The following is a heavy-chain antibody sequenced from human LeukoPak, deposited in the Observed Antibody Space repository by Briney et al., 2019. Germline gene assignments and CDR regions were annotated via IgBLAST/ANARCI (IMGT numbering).Heavy chain of an antibody. CDR3: AISSGYYSPLHFDY. Sequence: PSETLSLTCAVSGYSISSGYYWGWIRQPPGKGLEWIGSIYHSGSTYYNPSLKSRVTISVDTSKNQFSLKLSSVTAADTAVYYCAISSGYYSPLHFDYWGQGTLVTVSS. CDR2: IYHSGST. V-gene: IGHV4-38-2*01. J-gene: IGHJ4*02. D-gene: IGHD3-22*01. CDR1: GYSISSGYY.